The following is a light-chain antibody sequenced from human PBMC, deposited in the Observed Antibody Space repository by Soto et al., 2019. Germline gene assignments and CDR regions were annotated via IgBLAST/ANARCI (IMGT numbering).Light chain of an antibody. J-gene: IGLJ1*01. CDR1: SSDIGGYKY. Sequence: QAVLTQPASASGSPGQSITISCTGTSSDIGGYKYVSWYQQHPGKAPKLMIYDVSNRPSGVSNRFSGSKSGNTATLTISGLQGEDEAEYYCSSYTGGSTYVFGTGTKLTVL. CDR2: DVS. V-gene: IGLV2-14*01. CDR3: SSYTGGSTYV.